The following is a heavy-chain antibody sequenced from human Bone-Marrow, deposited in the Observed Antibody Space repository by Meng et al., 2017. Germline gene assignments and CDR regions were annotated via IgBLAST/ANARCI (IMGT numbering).Heavy chain of an antibody. J-gene: IGHJ5*02. CDR1: GGSISSSSFY. V-gene: IGHV4-39*07. Sequence: QLHLQETGPGPVTPRRPLSLPCTVPGGSISSSSFYWGWIRQPPGKGLEWIGSIYYSGSTYYNPSLKSRVTISVDTSKNQFSLKLSSVTAADTAVYYCARDCPSPFRWFDPWGQGTLVTVSS. CDR3: ARDCPSPFRWFDP. CDR2: IYYSGST.